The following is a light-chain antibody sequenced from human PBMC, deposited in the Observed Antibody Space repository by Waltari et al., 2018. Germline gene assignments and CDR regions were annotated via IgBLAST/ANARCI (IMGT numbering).Light chain of an antibody. CDR3: QQYNNRPYT. J-gene: IGKJ2*01. V-gene: IGKV3-15*01. CDR2: GAS. Sequence: EIVMTQSPATLSVSPGERATLSCRASQTLTSNLAWYQQQPGQAPGLLIYGASTRTTGPPARFSGSGSGTQFTLTISSLQSEDFVVYYCQQYNNRPYTFGQGTKLEIK. CDR1: QTLTSN.